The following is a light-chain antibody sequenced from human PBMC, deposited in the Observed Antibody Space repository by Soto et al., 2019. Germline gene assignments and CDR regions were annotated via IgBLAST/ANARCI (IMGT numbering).Light chain of an antibody. V-gene: IGLV2-14*01. CDR3: DSYTTSSTGV. CDR2: DVS. Sequence: QSALTQPASVSGSPGQSITISCTGTNSDIGGYNYVSWYQQHPGKAPKLMIYDVSNRPSGVSYRFSGSKSGNTASLTISGLQAEDEAEYYCDSYTTSSTGVFGGGTKLTVL. CDR1: NSDIGGYNY. J-gene: IGLJ3*02.